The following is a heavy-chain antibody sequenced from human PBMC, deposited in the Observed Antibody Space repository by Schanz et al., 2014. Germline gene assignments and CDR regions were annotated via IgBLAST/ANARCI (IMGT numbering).Heavy chain of an antibody. CDR1: GFTFISYD. D-gene: IGHD6-19*01. CDR2: MWNDGIKT. J-gene: IGHJ4*02. V-gene: IGHV3-30*19. Sequence: QAQLVESGGGVVQPGRSLRLSCVASGFTFISYDIHWVRQAPGKGLEWVAVMWNDGIKTHYADSGKGRFTISRDNSKNTVYLQMNSLRTDDTAMYYCARDPNTSAWLPYVDTWGQGTLVTVSS. CDR3: ARDPNTSAWLPYVDT.